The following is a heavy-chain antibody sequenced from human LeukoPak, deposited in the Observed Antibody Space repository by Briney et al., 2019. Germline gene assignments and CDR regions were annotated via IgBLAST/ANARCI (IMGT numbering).Heavy chain of an antibody. CDR2: VYYTGST. V-gene: IGHV4-59*08. D-gene: IGHD6-6*01. CDR1: GGSFSNYY. CDR3: ARHLAYSSSSYFDY. Sequence: SETLSLTCSVSGGSFSNYYWSWIRQPPGKGLEWIGYVYYTGSTNYNPSLKSRVTMFEDKSKNQFSLRLYSVTVADTAVYYCARHLAYSSSSYFDYWGQGSLVTVSS. J-gene: IGHJ4*02.